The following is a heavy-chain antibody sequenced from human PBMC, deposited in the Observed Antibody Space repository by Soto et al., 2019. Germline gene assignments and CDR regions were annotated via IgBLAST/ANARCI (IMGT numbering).Heavy chain of an antibody. V-gene: IGHV4-59*01. CDR3: ARDRAEGSSSTPAGGMDV. CDR1: GGSIRTYY. D-gene: IGHD6-6*01. Sequence: SETLSLTCSVSGGSIRTYYWNWIRQPPGGGLEWIAYIHYSGVTNYSPSLRGRVSISIDRSNNEFSLKVSSVTAADTAVYYCARDRAEGSSSTPAGGMDVWGPGTTVNVSS. CDR2: IHYSGVT. J-gene: IGHJ6*02.